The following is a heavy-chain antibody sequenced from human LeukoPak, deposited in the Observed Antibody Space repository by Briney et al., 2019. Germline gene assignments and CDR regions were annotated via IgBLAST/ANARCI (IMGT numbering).Heavy chain of an antibody. V-gene: IGHV4-61*08. CDR3: ARGLGYYYDSSGYLDY. CDR1: GGSISSGGYY. D-gene: IGHD3-22*01. Sequence: SETLSLTCAVSGGSISSGGYYWSWIRQPPGKGLEWIGYIYYSGSTNYNPSLKSRVTISVDTSKNQFSLKLSSVTAADTAVYYCARGLGYYYDSSGYLDYWGQGTLVTVSS. J-gene: IGHJ4*02. CDR2: IYYSGST.